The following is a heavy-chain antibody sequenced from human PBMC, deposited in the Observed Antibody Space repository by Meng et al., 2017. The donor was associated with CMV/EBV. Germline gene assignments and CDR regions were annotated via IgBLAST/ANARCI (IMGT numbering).Heavy chain of an antibody. CDR2: IYPGDSDT. J-gene: IGHJ5*02. Sequence: GESLKISCKGSGYSFTSYWIGWVRQMPGKGLEWMGIIYPGDSDTRYSPSFQGQVTISADKSISTAYLQWSSLKASDTAMYYCARHVPGFWGGLNWFDPWGQGTLVTVSS. CDR3: ARHVPGFWGGLNWFDP. V-gene: IGHV5-51*01. CDR1: GYSFTSYW. D-gene: IGHD3-3*01.